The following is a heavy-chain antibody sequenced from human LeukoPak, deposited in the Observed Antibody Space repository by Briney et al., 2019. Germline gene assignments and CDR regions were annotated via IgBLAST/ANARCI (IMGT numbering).Heavy chain of an antibody. CDR3: ARGWRITGTTLEWFDP. J-gene: IGHJ5*02. Sequence: SVKVSCKASGGTFSSYAISWVRQAPGQGLEWMGGISPIFGTANYAQKFQGRVTITADESTSTAYMELSSLRSEDTAVYYCARGWRITGTTLEWFDPWGQGTLVTVS. V-gene: IGHV1-69*13. CDR1: GGTFSSYA. D-gene: IGHD1-20*01. CDR2: ISPIFGTA.